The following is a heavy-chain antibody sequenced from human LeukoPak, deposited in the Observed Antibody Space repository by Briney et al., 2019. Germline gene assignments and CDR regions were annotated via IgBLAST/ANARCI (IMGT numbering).Heavy chain of an antibody. Sequence: ASVKVSCKASGGTFSSYAISWVRQAPGQGLEWMGGIIPIFGTANYAQKFQGRVTITADKSTSTAYMELSSLRSEDTAVYYCARAVLATMSYDYWGQGTLVTVSS. CDR1: GGTFSSYA. CDR3: ARAVLATMSYDY. D-gene: IGHD5-24*01. V-gene: IGHV1-69*06. CDR2: IIPIFGTA. J-gene: IGHJ4*02.